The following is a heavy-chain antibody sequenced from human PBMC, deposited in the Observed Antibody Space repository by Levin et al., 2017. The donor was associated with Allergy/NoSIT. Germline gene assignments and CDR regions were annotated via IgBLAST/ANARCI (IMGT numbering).Heavy chain of an antibody. J-gene: IGHJ4*02. CDR3: ARETGYDLDQ. V-gene: IGHV4-59*06. Sequence: KPSETLSLTCTVSGGSISNYYWSWIRQHPGKGLEWIGYIYYSGNTYYNPSLKRRVTISVDTSKNQFSLKLSTVTAADTAVYYCARETGYDLDQWGQETMVTVSS. D-gene: IGHD5-12*01. CDR2: IYYSGNT. CDR1: GGSISNYY.